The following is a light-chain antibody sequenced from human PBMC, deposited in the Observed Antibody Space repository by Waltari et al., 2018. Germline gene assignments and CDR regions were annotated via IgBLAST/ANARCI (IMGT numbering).Light chain of an antibody. CDR2: KAN. V-gene: IGLV8-61*01. CDR3: LLYMGSGIWV. Sequence: QTVVTQEPSLSVSPGGTVTLTCALSSGSLSSTSYASRYQQSPGQTPRTLVSKANGRSSGVPARCSGSVLGNTAVRSITGAQAEDESTYYCLLYMGSGIWVFGGGTKLTVL. J-gene: IGLJ3*02. CDR1: SGSLSSTSY.